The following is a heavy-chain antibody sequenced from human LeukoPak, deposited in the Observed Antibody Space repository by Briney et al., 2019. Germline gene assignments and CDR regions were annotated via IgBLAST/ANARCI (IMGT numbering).Heavy chain of an antibody. J-gene: IGHJ3*02. CDR2: INGDGTTT. V-gene: IGHV3-74*01. D-gene: IGHD3-22*01. Sequence: PGGSLRLSCAASGFTFSSYWMQWVRQAPGKGLVWVSRINGDGTTTTYADSVKGRFTISRDNSKNTLYLQMNSLRAEDTAVYYCARERMDYYDSSGYPGAFDIWGQGTMVTVSS. CDR1: GFTFSSYW. CDR3: ARERMDYYDSSGYPGAFDI.